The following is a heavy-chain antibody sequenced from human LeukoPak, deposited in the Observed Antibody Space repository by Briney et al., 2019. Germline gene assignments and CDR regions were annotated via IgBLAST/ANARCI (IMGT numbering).Heavy chain of an antibody. V-gene: IGHV4-4*07. CDR2: IYTSGST. J-gene: IGHJ4*02. Sequence: PSETLSLTCTVSGGSISSYYWSWIRQPAGKGLEWIGRIYTSGSTNYNPSLKSRVTISVDTSKNQFSLKLSSVTAADTAVYYCATFPMVRGVIALTYFDYWSQGTLVTVSS. CDR1: GGSISSYY. CDR3: ATFPMVRGVIALTYFDY. D-gene: IGHD3-10*01.